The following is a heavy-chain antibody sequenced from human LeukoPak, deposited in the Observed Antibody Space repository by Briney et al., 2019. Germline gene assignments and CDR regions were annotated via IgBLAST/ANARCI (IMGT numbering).Heavy chain of an antibody. CDR3: ARGDGPTVTADYFQN. CDR1: GFTFDDYG. J-gene: IGHJ1*01. D-gene: IGHD4-17*01. CDR2: INWNSGVT. V-gene: IGHV3-20*04. Sequence: GGSLRLSCAASGFTFDDYGMSWVRQVPGRGLEGICGINWNSGVTGYADSVKGRFNISRDNAKNSLFLQMNSLRDEDTAFYYCARGDGPTVTADYFQNWGQGTLVTVS.